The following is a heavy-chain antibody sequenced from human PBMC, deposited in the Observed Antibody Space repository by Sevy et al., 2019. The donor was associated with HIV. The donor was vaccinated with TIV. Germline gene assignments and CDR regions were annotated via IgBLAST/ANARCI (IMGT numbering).Heavy chain of an antibody. J-gene: IGHJ6*02. CDR2: IRSKTEGGTT. V-gene: IGHV3-15*01. CDR3: TTDVSSGYYDGDYYYGMDV. Sequence: GGSLRLSCAASGFTFSNAWMSWVRQAPGKGLEWVGRIRSKTEGGTTDYAATVKGRFTISRDESKNTLYLQMNSLKTEDTAVYYCTTDVSSGYYDGDYYYGMDVWGQGTTVTVSS. CDR1: GFTFSNAW. D-gene: IGHD3-22*01.